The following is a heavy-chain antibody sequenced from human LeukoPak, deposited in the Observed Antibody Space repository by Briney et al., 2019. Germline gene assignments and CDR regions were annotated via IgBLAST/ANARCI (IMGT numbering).Heavy chain of an antibody. D-gene: IGHD5-18*01. V-gene: IGHV4-34*01. Sequence: PSETLSLTCAVYGGSFSGYYWSWIRQPPGKGLDWIGEINHSGSTNYNPSLKSRVTISVDTSKNQFSLKLSSVTAADTAVYYCAKIGDTAMVFVSWGQGTLVTVSS. CDR2: INHSGST. CDR3: AKIGDTAMVFVS. J-gene: IGHJ4*02. CDR1: GGSFSGYY.